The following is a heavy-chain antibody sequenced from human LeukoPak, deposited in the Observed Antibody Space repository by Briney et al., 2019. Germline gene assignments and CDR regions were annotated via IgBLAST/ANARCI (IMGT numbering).Heavy chain of an antibody. V-gene: IGHV3-30-3*01. CDR2: ISYDGSNK. CDR1: GFTFSSYA. J-gene: IGHJ3*02. CDR3: ARDNTVLLWFGEFSPDAFDI. D-gene: IGHD3-10*01. Sequence: GGSLRLSCAASGFTFSSYAMHWVRQAPGKGLEWVAVISYDGSNKYYADSVKGRFTISRDNSKNTLYLQMNSLRAEDTAVYYCARDNTVLLWFGEFSPDAFDIWGQGTMVTVSS.